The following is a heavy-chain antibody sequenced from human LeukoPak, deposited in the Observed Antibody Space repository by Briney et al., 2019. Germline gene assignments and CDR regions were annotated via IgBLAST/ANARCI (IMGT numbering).Heavy chain of an antibody. Sequence: SGTLSLTCAVSGGSISSPNWWTWVRPPPGKGLEWIGEIYRSGSTNYNPSLKSRVTMSVDKSKNQFSLKMTSVTAADTAVYYCARVRYSGSYYGHDAFDIWGQGTMVTVSS. V-gene: IGHV4-4*02. CDR2: IYRSGST. J-gene: IGHJ3*02. CDR3: ARVRYSGSYYGHDAFDI. CDR1: GGSISSPNW. D-gene: IGHD1-26*01.